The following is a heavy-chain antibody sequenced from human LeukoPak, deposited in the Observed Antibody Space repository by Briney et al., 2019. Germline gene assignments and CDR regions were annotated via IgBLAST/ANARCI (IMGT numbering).Heavy chain of an antibody. CDR3: ARVYSSSWYFGYLYIDV. V-gene: IGHV3-21*01. J-gene: IGHJ6*03. D-gene: IGHD6-13*01. CDR1: GFAFSSYN. CDR2: ISWRSSDI. Sequence: GGSLRLSCAASGFAFSSYNMKWVRQAPGKGLEWVSSISWRSSDIEYADSVKGRFTISRDNAKKSLYLQMNNLRAEDTAVYYCARVYSSSWYFGYLYIDVWGNGTTVTVSS.